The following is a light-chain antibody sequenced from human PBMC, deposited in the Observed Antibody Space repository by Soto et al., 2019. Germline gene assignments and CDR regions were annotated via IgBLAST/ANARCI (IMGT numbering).Light chain of an antibody. CDR2: GAS. V-gene: IGKV3-20*01. CDR3: PQYGSSPPLT. Sequence: EFVLTQSPGTLSLSPGERATLSCRASQSVSSSFLAWYQQKPGQAPRILIYGASTRATGIPDRFSGSGSGTDLTLTISRLEPEDFAVYYCPQYGSSPPLTFGGGTKVEIK. CDR1: QSVSSSF. J-gene: IGKJ4*01.